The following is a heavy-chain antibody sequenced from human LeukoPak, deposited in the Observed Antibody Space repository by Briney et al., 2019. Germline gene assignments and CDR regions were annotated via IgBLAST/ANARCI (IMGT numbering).Heavy chain of an antibody. Sequence: GGSLRLSCAASGFTFSSYVMNWVRQAPGKGLERVSSVDGSGGSTYYADAVKGRFTVSRDNSKNTLYLQMNSLRAEDTALYYCAKDFLGYHYDISGWDYWGQGTLVTVSS. D-gene: IGHD3-22*01. CDR3: AKDFLGYHYDISGWDY. CDR2: VDGSGGST. V-gene: IGHV3-23*01. CDR1: GFTFSSYV. J-gene: IGHJ4*02.